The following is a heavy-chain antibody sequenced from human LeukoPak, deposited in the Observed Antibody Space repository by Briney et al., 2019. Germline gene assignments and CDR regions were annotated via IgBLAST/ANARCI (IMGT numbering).Heavy chain of an antibody. CDR2: ISGSGGST. Sequence: GGSLRLSCAASGFTFSSYAMSWVRQAPGKGLEWVSAISGSGGSTYYADSVKGRFTISRDNSKNTLYLQMNSLRAEDTAVYYCAKDFLVDTAMVSDYYYGMDVWGQGTTVTVSS. D-gene: IGHD5-18*01. J-gene: IGHJ6*02. CDR1: GFTFSSYA. V-gene: IGHV3-23*01. CDR3: AKDFLVDTAMVSDYYYGMDV.